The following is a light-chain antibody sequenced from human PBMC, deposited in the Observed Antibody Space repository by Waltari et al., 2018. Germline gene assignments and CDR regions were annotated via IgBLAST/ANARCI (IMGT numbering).Light chain of an antibody. CDR3: QQYDNYWT. J-gene: IGKJ1*01. Sequence: DIQMTQSPSTLSASVGDRVTITCRASQSITNWLAWSQQKPGKPPKLLIYKASNLESGVPSRCSGSGSGTEFTLTISSLQPDDFATYYCQQYDNYWTFGQGTKVEIK. CDR1: QSITNW. V-gene: IGKV1-5*03. CDR2: KAS.